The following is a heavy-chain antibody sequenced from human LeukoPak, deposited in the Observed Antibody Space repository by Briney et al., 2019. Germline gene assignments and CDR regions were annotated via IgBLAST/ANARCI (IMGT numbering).Heavy chain of an antibody. D-gene: IGHD3-10*01. CDR2: ISGSGGNT. CDR3: AKGPAMVRGTFDP. CDR1: GGSISSYY. V-gene: IGHV3-23*01. J-gene: IGHJ5*02. Sequence: ETLSLTCTVSGGSISSYYWSWIRQPPGKGLEWVSSISGSGGNTYYADSVKGRFTISRDYSKNTLYLQMSSLRTEETAVYYCAKGPAMVRGTFDPWGQGTLVTVSS.